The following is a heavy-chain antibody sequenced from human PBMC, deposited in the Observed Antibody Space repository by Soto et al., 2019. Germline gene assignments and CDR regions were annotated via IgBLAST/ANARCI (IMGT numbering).Heavy chain of an antibody. CDR3: ATSIVAAGNFDY. D-gene: IGHD6-13*01. CDR1: GYTFTSYN. CDR2: MNPNSGNT. Sequence: QVQLVQSGAEVKKPGASVKVSCKASGYTFTSYNINWVRQATGQGLEWMGWMNPNSGNTDYAQKFQGRVTRTRNTSISTAYMELSSLRSEDTAVYYCATSIVAAGNFDYWGQGTLVTVSS. J-gene: IGHJ4*02. V-gene: IGHV1-8*01.